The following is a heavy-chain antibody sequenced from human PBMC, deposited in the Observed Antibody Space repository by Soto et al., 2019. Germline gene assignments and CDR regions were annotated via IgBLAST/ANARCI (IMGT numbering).Heavy chain of an antibody. CDR3: AKHAEYQLVSWFDP. Sequence: EVQLLESGGGLVQPGGSLRLSCAVSGFSFSTYAMSWVRQAPGKGLEWVSGISAGGGNTYYAESVRGRFTISRDNSKDTLYLQIASLRAEDTAFYYCAKHAEYQLVSWFDPWGQGPLVTVSS. CDR2: ISAGGGNT. D-gene: IGHD2-2*01. J-gene: IGHJ5*02. CDR1: GFSFSTYA. V-gene: IGHV3-23*01.